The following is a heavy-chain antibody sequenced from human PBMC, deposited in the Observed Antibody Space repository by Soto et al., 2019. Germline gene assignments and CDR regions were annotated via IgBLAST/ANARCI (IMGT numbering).Heavy chain of an antibody. Sequence: ASVKVSCKASGYTFTSYDINWVRQATGQGLEWMGWMNPNSGNTGYAQKFQGRVTMTRNTSISTAYMELSSLRSEDTAVYYCVRRPPGDREDAFDIWGQGTMVTVSS. J-gene: IGHJ3*02. CDR3: VRRPPGDREDAFDI. CDR2: MNPNSGNT. CDR1: GYTFTSYD. D-gene: IGHD7-27*01. V-gene: IGHV1-8*01.